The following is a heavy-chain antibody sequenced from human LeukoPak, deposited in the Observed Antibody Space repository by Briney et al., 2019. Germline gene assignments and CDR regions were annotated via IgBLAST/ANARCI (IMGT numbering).Heavy chain of an antibody. V-gene: IGHV6-1*01. D-gene: IGHD6-19*01. CDR2: TYYRSKWYN. J-gene: IGHJ4*02. Sequence: SQTLSLTCAISGDSVSSKNGAWNWIRQSPSRGLEWLGRTYYRSKWYNDYAVSVQGRITINPDTSKNQFSLQLNSVTPEDTAVYYCARDLGTSGWYTFDYWGQGTLVTVSS. CDR3: ARDLGTSGWYTFDY. CDR1: GDSVSSKNGA.